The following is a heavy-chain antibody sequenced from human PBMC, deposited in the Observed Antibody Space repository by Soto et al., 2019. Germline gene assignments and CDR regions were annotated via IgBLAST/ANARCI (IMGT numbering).Heavy chain of an antibody. D-gene: IGHD1-20*01. V-gene: IGHV4-39*01. CDR2: VYYSGIT. J-gene: IGHJ5*02. CDR3: ARGLTGNMMRLNCFDP. Sequence: XATLWLTCTVSGDCIIRSSTYYWCWIRQPPGKGLEWIGSVYYSGITYYNPSLKSRVTISVDTSNNQFSLKLNSVTAADTAVYYCARGLTGNMMRLNCFDPWGQGTLVTVSS. CDR1: GDCIIRSSTYY.